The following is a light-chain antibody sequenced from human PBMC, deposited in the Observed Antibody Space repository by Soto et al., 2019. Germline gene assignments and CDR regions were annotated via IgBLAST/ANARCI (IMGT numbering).Light chain of an antibody. CDR2: KAS. CDR1: QSISSW. J-gene: IGKJ1*01. Sequence: VQITQSSSTLSASVGDRVTITCRASQSISSWLAWYQQKPGRAPKLLISKASSLESGVPSRFSGSGSGTEFTLTVSSLQPDDFATYYCHQYHNFPRTFGQGTKVDIK. CDR3: HQYHNFPRT. V-gene: IGKV1-5*03.